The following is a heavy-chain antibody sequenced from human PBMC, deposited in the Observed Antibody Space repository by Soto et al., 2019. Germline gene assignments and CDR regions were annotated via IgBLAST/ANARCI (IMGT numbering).Heavy chain of an antibody. J-gene: IGHJ6*02. Sequence: GASVKVSCKASGYTFTSYAMHWVRQAPGQRLEWMGWINAGNGNTKYSQKFQGRVTITRDTSASTAYMELSSLRSEDTAVYYCARWPSSTSCYPFCYAYGMDVWGQGTTVTVSS. V-gene: IGHV1-3*01. D-gene: IGHD2-2*01. CDR2: INAGNGNT. CDR1: GYTFTSYA. CDR3: ARWPSSTSCYPFCYAYGMDV.